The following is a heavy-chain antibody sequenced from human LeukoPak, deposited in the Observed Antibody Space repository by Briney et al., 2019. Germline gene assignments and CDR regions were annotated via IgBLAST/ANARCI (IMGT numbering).Heavy chain of an antibody. J-gene: IGHJ5*02. CDR3: AREPTIMVRGVNWFDP. CDR2: INHSGST. V-gene: IGHV4-34*01. Sequence: KSSETLSLTCAVYGGSFSGYYWSWIRQPPGKGLEWIGEINHSGSTNYNPSLKSRVTISVDMSKSQFSLKLSSVTAADTAVYYCAREPTIMVRGVNWFDPWGQGTLVTVSS. CDR1: GGSFSGYY. D-gene: IGHD3-10*01.